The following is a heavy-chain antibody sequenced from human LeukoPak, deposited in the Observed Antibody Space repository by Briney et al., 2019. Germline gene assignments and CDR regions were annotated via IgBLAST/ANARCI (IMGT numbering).Heavy chain of an antibody. Sequence: GGSLRLSCAASGFTFSSYGMHWVRQAPGKGLEWVAVISYDGSNKYYADSVKGRFTISRDNSKNTLYLQMNSLRAEDTAVYYCARDFTMVRGGSFDPWGQGTLVTVSS. J-gene: IGHJ5*02. V-gene: IGHV3-30*03. D-gene: IGHD3-10*01. CDR1: GFTFSSYG. CDR3: ARDFTMVRGGSFDP. CDR2: ISYDGSNK.